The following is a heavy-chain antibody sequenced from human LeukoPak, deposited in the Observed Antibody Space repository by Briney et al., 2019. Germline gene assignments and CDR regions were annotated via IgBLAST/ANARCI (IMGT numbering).Heavy chain of an antibody. D-gene: IGHD5-18*01. CDR2: INSDGSST. CDR1: GFTFSSYW. J-gene: IGHJ4*02. Sequence: QSGGSLRLSCAASGFTFSSYWMHWVRQAPGKGLVWVSRINSDGSSTSYADSVKGRFTISRDNAKNTLYLQMNSLRAEDTAVYYCAKAPPAPDTAMVTPYFDYWGQGTLVTVSS. V-gene: IGHV3-74*01. CDR3: AKAPPAPDTAMVTPYFDY.